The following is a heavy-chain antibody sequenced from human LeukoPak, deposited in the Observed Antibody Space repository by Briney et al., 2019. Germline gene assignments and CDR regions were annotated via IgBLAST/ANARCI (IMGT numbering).Heavy chain of an antibody. J-gene: IGHJ5*02. D-gene: IGHD6-13*01. CDR2: INAGNGNT. Sequence: AASVKVSCKASGHTFTSYAMHWVRQAPGQRLEWMGWINAGNGNTKYSQKFQGRVTITRDTSASTAYMELSSLRSEDTAVYYCARMGSSWGWYNWFDPWGQGTLVTVSS. CDR3: ARMGSSWGWYNWFDP. V-gene: IGHV1-3*01. CDR1: GHTFTSYA.